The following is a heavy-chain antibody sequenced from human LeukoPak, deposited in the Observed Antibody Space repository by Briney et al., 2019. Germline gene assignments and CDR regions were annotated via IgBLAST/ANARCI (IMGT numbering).Heavy chain of an antibody. V-gene: IGHV4-30-4*07. Sequence: SETLSLTCKVSGDSISSAGYSWTWIRQPPGKGLEWIGFVSDTETYYTPSLKSRVAMSVDTSKNHFSLTLSSVTAADTAVYYCARSDGYGLVGIWGQGTMVTVSS. CDR1: GDSISSAGYS. CDR2: VSDTET. CDR3: ARSDGYGLVGI. J-gene: IGHJ3*02. D-gene: IGHD3-10*01.